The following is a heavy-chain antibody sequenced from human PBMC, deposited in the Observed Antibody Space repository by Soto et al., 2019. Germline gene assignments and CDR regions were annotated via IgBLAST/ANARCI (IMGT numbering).Heavy chain of an antibody. CDR1: GFTFSSYG. V-gene: IGHV3-30*18. CDR3: AKDCPSIAVAGTGYY. D-gene: IGHD6-19*01. Sequence: VGSLRLSCAASGFTFSSYGMHWVRQAPGKGLEWVAVISYDGSNKYCADSVKGRFAISRDNSKNTLYLQMNSLRAEDTAVYYCAKDCPSIAVAGTGYYWGQGTMVTASS. CDR2: ISYDGSNK. J-gene: IGHJ4*02.